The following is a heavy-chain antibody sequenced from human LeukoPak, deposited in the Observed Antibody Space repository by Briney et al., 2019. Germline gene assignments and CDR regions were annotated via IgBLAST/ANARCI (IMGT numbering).Heavy chain of an antibody. CDR3: ARDRAYSSFDY. CDR1: RIAFRGYA. Sequence: PGGSLRLSCAGSRIAFRGYAMSWVRQAPGKGLEWVSGINGGDDRTYYADSVKGRFTISRDNSNNTLSLQMSSLRVEDTAVYFCARDRAYSSFDYWGQGTLVTVSS. V-gene: IGHV3-23*01. D-gene: IGHD4-11*01. J-gene: IGHJ4*02. CDR2: INGGDDRT.